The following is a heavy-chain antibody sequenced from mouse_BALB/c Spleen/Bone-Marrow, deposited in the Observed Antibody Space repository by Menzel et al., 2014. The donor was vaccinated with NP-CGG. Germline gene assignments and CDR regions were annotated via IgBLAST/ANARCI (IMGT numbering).Heavy chain of an antibody. J-gene: IGHJ4*01. Sequence: EVQGEESGPGLVKPSQSLSLTCTVTGYSITSDYAWYWIRQFPGNKLEWMGYISYSGSTSYNPFLKSRISITRDTTKNQFFLQMNSVTTEDTATYYCARYSSGTYYAMDYWGQGTSVTVSS. CDR1: GYSITSDYA. D-gene: IGHD3-1*01. V-gene: IGHV3-2*02. CDR2: ISYSGST. CDR3: ARYSSGTYYAMDY.